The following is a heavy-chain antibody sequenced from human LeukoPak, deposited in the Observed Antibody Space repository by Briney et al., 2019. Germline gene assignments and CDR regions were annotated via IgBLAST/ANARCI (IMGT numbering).Heavy chain of an antibody. J-gene: IGHJ4*02. D-gene: IGHD5-18*01. CDR1: GGPISSYY. V-gene: IGHV4-59*08. CDR3: AVGRGYSYGPVGY. CDR2: IYYSGST. Sequence: PSETLSLTCTVSGGPISSYYWSWIRQPPGKGLEWIGYIYYSGSTNYNPSLKSRVTISVDTSKNQFSLKLSSVTAADTAVYYCAVGRGYSYGPVGYWGQGTLVTVSS.